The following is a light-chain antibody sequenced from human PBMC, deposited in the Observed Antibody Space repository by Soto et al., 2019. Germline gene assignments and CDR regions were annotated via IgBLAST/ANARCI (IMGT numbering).Light chain of an antibody. CDR1: QSISSW. CDR3: QQYNSYPT. CDR2: KAS. Sequence: DIQMTQSPSTLSASVGDRVTITCRASQSISSWLAWYQQKPRKAPKLLIYKASSLASGVPSRFSGSGSGTEFTLTISSLQPDDFATYYCQQYNSYPTFGQGTKVEIK. J-gene: IGKJ1*01. V-gene: IGKV1-5*03.